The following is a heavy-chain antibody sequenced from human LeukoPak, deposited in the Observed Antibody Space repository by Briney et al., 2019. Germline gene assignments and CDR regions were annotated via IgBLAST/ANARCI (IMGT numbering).Heavy chain of an antibody. D-gene: IGHD3-22*01. CDR2: ISGSGGST. V-gene: IGHV3-23*01. Sequence: GGSLRLSCAASGFTFSSYAMSWVRQAPGKGLEWVSAISGSGGSTYYADSVKGRFTISRDNSKNTLYLQMNSLRAEDTAVYYCAKVRTTMIVLSLNFDPWGQGTLVTVSS. CDR3: AKVRTTMIVLSLNFDP. CDR1: GFTFSSYA. J-gene: IGHJ5*02.